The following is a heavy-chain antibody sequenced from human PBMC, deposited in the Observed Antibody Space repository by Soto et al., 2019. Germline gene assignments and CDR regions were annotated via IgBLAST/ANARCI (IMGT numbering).Heavy chain of an antibody. Sequence: ASVKVSCKASGYTFTGYYMHWVRQAPGQGLEWLGWMNPNSGNTGYAQKFQGRVTMTRNTSISTAYMELSSLRSDDTAVYYCARGPGPAARKDYYYYYYMDVWGKGTTVTVSS. CDR2: MNPNSGNT. CDR3: ARGPGPAARKDYYYYYYMDV. V-gene: IGHV1-8*02. D-gene: IGHD2-2*01. CDR1: GYTFTGYY. J-gene: IGHJ6*03.